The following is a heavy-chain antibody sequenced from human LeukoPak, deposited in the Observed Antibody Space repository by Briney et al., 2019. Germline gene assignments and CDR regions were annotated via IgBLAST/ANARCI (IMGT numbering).Heavy chain of an antibody. J-gene: IGHJ5*02. CDR3: ARLRLSGGSFSVGWFDP. CDR1: DEVITSNNW. D-gene: IGHD1-26*01. CDR2: IFHSGTT. Sequence: SETLSLTCTVSDEVITSNNWWSWVRQSPGKGLEWIGEIFHSGTTRYKASLESRVTMLLDKSKNQFSLRLNSVTTADTAVYFCARLRLSGGSFSVGWFDPWGQGIQVTVSS. V-gene: IGHV4-4*02.